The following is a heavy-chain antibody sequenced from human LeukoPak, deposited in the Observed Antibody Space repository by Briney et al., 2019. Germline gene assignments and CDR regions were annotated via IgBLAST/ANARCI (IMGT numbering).Heavy chain of an antibody. Sequence: GGSLRLSCAASGFTVSSNYWTWVRQAPGKGLEWVSVIYIGRTTYYADSVNGRFTVSRDDSKNTLYLQMNSLRAEDTAVYYCVRDVDYYASGSYLGYFDYWGQGTLVSVSS. J-gene: IGHJ4*02. CDR3: VRDVDYYASGSYLGYFDY. V-gene: IGHV3-66*01. CDR2: IYIGRTT. D-gene: IGHD3-10*01. CDR1: GFTVSSNY.